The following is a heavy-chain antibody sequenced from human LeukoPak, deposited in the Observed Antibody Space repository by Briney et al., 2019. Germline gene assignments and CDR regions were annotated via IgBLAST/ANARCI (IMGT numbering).Heavy chain of an antibody. J-gene: IGHJ5*02. CDR3: AGGWFYYYGSGSYPRRRAPNWFDP. V-gene: IGHV1-2*02. Sequence: SVPVSCKASGYIFTRYYMHWVRQPPGQGLEWMGWINPNSDCTNYAQKFQGRVTMTRDTSISAAYMELSRLRTDDTAVYYCAGGWFYYYGSGSYPRRRAPNWFDPWGQGTLVTVSA. CDR2: INPNSDCT. CDR1: GYIFTRYY. D-gene: IGHD3-10*01.